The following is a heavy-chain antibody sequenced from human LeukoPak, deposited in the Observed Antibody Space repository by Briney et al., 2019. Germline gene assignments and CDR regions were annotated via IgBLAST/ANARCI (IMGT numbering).Heavy chain of an antibody. CDR3: ARLAVDDSSGYYYSYYYYMDV. CDR2: IYSGGST. V-gene: IGHV3-53*01. J-gene: IGHJ6*03. D-gene: IGHD3-22*01. CDR1: GFTVSSNY. Sequence: GGSLRLSCAASGFTVSSNYMSWVRQAPGKGLEWVSVIYSGGSTYYADSVKGRFTISRDNSKNTLYLQMNSLRAEDTAVYYCARLAVDDSSGYYYSYYYYMDVWGKGTTVTISS.